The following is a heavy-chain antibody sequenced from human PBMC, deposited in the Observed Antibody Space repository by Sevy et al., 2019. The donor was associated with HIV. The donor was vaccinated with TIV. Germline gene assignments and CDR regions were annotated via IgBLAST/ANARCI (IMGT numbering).Heavy chain of an antibody. V-gene: IGHV3-23*01. CDR3: AKGGRAAATTSTASY. D-gene: IGHD1-26*01. Sequence: GGSLRLSCAASGFTFSSYAMSWVRQAPGKGLEWVSAISGSGGSTYYADSVKGRFTISRDNSKNTLYLQMNSLRAEDTAVAYCAKGGRAAATTSTASYWGQGTLVTVSS. CDR1: GFTFSSYA. CDR2: ISGSGGST. J-gene: IGHJ4*02.